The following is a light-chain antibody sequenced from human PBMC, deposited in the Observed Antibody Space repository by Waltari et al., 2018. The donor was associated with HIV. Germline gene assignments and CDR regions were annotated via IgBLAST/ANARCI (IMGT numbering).Light chain of an antibody. CDR3: QDYGSSRM. CDR2: GAS. CDR1: QSVSGRY. J-gene: IGKJ1*01. Sequence: ENVLTQSPGTLSLSPGQRATLSCRASQSVSGRYLAWYQQRYGQAPRLLIYGASSRATGIPDRFTGSGSGTDFTLSISRLEPEDFAMYYCQDYGSSRMFGQGTKVEIK. V-gene: IGKV3-20*01.